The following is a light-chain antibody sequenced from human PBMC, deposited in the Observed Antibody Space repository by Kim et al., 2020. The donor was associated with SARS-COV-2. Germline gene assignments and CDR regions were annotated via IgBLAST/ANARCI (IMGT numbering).Light chain of an antibody. Sequence: DIQMTQSPSTLSASVGDRVTITCRASQRISSSRLAWYQQKPGQAPRLLIYKASNLESGVPSRFSGGGSGTEFTLTISSLQPDDFATYYCQQYSSYSTFGQGTKVDI. CDR2: KAS. CDR1: QRISSSR. CDR3: QQYSSYST. J-gene: IGKJ1*01. V-gene: IGKV1-5*03.